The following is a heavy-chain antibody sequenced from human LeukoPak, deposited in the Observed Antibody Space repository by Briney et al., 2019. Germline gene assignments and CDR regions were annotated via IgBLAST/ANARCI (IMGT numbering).Heavy chain of an antibody. D-gene: IGHD2-2*01. Sequence: GESLKISCKGSGYSFTSYWIGWVRQMPGKGLEWMGIIYPGDSDTRYSPSFQGQVTISADKSISTAYLQWSSLKASDTAMYYCARLVYCSSTSCLTGAFDYWGQGTLVTASS. CDR1: GYSFTSYW. CDR2: IYPGDSDT. J-gene: IGHJ4*02. V-gene: IGHV5-51*01. CDR3: ARLVYCSSTSCLTGAFDY.